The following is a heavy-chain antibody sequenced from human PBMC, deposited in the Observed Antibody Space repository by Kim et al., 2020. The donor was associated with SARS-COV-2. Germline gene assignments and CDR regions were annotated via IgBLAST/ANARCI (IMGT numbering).Heavy chain of an antibody. CDR3: TRGGASQDHTVDEINF. V-gene: IGHV3-21*01. D-gene: IGHD2-15*01. CDR2: ISSSASHI. Sequence: GGSLRLSCAASGFSLSDYNMNWVRQSPGKGLEWVASISSSASHIYYADSVKGRFTTSKDNARNSLFLQMDNLKVEDTALYYCTRGGASQDHTVDEINFWGLGPLVTVSS. J-gene: IGHJ4*02. CDR1: GFSLSDYN.